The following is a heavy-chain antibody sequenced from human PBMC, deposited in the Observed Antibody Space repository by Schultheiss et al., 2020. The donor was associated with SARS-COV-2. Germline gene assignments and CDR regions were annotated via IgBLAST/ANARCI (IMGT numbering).Heavy chain of an antibody. D-gene: IGHD6-6*01. Sequence: ASVKVSCKASGYTFTSYYMHWVRQAPGQGLEWMGIINPSGGSTSYAQKFQGRVTMTRDTSTSTAYMELSSLRSEDTAVYYCATYTGLRLVAEDWFDPWGQGTLVTVSS. CDR1: GYTFTSYY. J-gene: IGHJ5*02. CDR2: INPSGGST. V-gene: IGHV1-46*01. CDR3: ATYTGLRLVAEDWFDP.